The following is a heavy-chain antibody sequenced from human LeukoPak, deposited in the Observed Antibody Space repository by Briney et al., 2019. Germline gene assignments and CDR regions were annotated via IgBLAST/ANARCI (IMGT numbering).Heavy chain of an antibody. J-gene: IGHJ1*01. CDR1: GFTFSTYW. D-gene: IGHD3-22*01. CDR2: IKSDGST. CDR3: ARAPSEIGGYYPEYFRH. V-gene: IGHV3-74*01. Sequence: GGSLRLSCAASGFTFSTYWMYWVRHAPGKGLVWVSRIKSDGSTNYADSVKGRFTISRDNANNTLSLQMNSLRPEDTGVYYCARAPSEIGGYYPEYFRHWGQGTLVTVSS.